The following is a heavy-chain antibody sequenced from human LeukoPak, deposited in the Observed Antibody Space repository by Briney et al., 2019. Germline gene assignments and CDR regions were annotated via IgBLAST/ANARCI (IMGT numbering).Heavy chain of an antibody. CDR2: INPNSGGT. CDR1: GYTFTGYY. Sequence: ASVKVSCKASGYTFTGYYMHWVRQAPGQGLEWMGWINPNSGGTNYAQKFQGRVTMTRDTSISTAYMELSRLGSDDTAMYYCARLSGTYAVDYWGQGTLVTVSS. CDR3: ARLSGTYAVDY. J-gene: IGHJ4*02. V-gene: IGHV1-2*02. D-gene: IGHD1-26*01.